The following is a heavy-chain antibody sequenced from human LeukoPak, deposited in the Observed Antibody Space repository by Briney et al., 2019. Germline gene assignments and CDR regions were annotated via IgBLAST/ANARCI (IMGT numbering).Heavy chain of an antibody. Sequence: GASVKVSCKTSGYTFADYFIHWVGQAPGQGLEYMGRINANSGGTEYQQKFQGRVTMTRDMSISTAYVEINWLISDDTAIYYCARDVSSTPNWEFDYWGQGTTVTVSS. D-gene: IGHD1-26*01. CDR2: INANSGGT. CDR3: ARDVSSTPNWEFDY. V-gene: IGHV1-2*06. J-gene: IGHJ4*02. CDR1: GYTFADYF.